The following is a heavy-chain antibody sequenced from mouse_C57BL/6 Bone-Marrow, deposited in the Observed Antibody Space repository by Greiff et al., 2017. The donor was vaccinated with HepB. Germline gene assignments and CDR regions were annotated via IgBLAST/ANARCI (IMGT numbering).Heavy chain of an antibody. CDR1: GYTFTSYW. J-gene: IGHJ1*03. D-gene: IGHD1-1*01. Sequence: QVQLQQPGAELVKPGASVKMSCKASGYTFTSYWITWVKQRPGQGLEWIGDIYPGSGSTNYNEKFKSKATLTVDTPSSTAYMQLSSLTSEDSAVYYCASPGSSYHWYFDVWGTGTTVTVSS. CDR2: IYPGSGST. V-gene: IGHV1-55*01. CDR3: ASPGSSYHWYFDV.